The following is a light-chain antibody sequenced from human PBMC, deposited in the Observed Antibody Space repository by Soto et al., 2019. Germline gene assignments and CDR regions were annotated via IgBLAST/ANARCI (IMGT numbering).Light chain of an antibody. CDR1: QSVSSSY. J-gene: IGKJ2*01. CDR2: GAS. Sequence: EIVLTPSPGTLSLSPGDGATLSCRASQSVSSSYLAWYQQKPGQAPRLLIYGASSRATGIPDRFSGRGSGTDFTLTISRLEPEDFAVDYCQQYGSSLYTFGQGTKLEIK. CDR3: QQYGSSLYT. V-gene: IGKV3-20*01.